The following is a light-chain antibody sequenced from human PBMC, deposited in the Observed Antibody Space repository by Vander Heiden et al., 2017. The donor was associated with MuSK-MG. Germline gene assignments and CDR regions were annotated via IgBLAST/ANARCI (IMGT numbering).Light chain of an antibody. CDR1: TLGDTY. Sequence: SELTQQPSVSVPPGQTASITCSGDTLGDTYASWYQQKPVQSPVLIIYQNRKRPSGIPERFSGSSSGNTATLTISGTQAMDEADYYCQSWDSSTNLVFGGGTKLTVL. CDR2: QNR. J-gene: IGLJ2*01. V-gene: IGLV3-1*01. CDR3: QSWDSSTNLV.